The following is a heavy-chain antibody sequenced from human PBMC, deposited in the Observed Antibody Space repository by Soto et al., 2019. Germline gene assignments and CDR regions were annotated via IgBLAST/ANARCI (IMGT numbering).Heavy chain of an antibody. V-gene: IGHV2-5*02. J-gene: IGHJ4*02. D-gene: IGHD6-13*01. CDR2: IYWDDDK. CDR3: AHRGAAAAGGALAY. CDR1: GFSLSTSGVG. Sequence: QITLKESGTTLVKPTQTLTLTCTFSGFSLSTSGVGVGWIRQPPGKALEWLALIYWDDDKRYSPSLKSRLTISKDNSKNQVVLTMTNMDPVDTATDYCAHRGAAAAGGALAYWGQGTLVTVSS.